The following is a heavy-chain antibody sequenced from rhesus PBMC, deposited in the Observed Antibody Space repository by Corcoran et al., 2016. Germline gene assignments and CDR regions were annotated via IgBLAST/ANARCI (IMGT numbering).Heavy chain of an antibody. Sequence: QLQLQESGPGLVKPSETLSVTCAVSGYSISSGYGWSWIRQPPGKGLEGFGYISYSGSTSYNPSLKSRVTISRDTSQTQFSLKLSSVTAADTAVYYCARDWERQPFDYWGQGVLVTVSS. CDR2: ISYSGST. CDR1: GYSISSGYG. V-gene: IGHV4-122*02. D-gene: IGHD6-25*01. CDR3: ARDWERQPFDY. J-gene: IGHJ4*01.